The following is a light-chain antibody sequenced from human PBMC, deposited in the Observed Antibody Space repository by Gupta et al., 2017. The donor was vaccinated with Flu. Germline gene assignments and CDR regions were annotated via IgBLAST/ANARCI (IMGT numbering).Light chain of an antibody. CDR1: QSISSW. CDR2: KAS. V-gene: IGKV1-5*03. J-gene: IGKJ2*01. Sequence: DIQMTQSPSSLSASVGDRVTITCRASQSISSWLAWYQQKPGKDPKLLIYKASTLESGVPSRFSGSGSGTEFTLTISSLQPDDFATYFCQEYDTYSFTFGQGTKLEIE. CDR3: QEYDTYSFT.